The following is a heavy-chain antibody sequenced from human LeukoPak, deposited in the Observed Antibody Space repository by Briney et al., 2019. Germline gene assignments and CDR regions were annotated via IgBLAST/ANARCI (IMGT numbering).Heavy chain of an antibody. CDR2: INHSGST. CDR1: GFTFSSYS. D-gene: IGHD1-26*01. Sequence: LRLSCAASGFTFSSYSMNWVRQPPGKGLEWIGEINHSGSTNYNPSLKSRVTISVDTSKNQFSLKLSSVTAADTAVYYCARGSTTKVQDNWFDPWGQGTLVTVSS. CDR3: ARGSTTKVQDNWFDP. V-gene: IGHV4-34*01. J-gene: IGHJ5*02.